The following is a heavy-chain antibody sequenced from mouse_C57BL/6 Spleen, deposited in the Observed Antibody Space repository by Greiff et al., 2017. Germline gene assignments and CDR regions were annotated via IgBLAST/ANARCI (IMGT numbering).Heavy chain of an antibody. Sequence: EVQVVESGPGLVKPSQSLSLTCSVTGYSITSGYYWNWIRQFPGNKLEWMGYISYDGSNNYNPSLKNRISITRDTSKNQFFLKLNSVTTEDTATYYCARGNDGGYYAMDYWGQGTSVTVSS. J-gene: IGHJ4*01. D-gene: IGHD2-3*01. V-gene: IGHV3-6*01. CDR2: ISYDGSN. CDR1: GYSITSGYY. CDR3: ARGNDGGYYAMDY.